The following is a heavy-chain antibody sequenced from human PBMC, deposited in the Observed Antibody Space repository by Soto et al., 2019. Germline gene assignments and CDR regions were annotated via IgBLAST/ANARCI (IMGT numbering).Heavy chain of an antibody. D-gene: IGHD6-13*01. J-gene: IGHJ4*02. Sequence: QVQLVQSGAEVTKPGASVKVSCKASGYTFTSYGISWVRQAPGQGLEWRGWISAYNGNTNYAQKLQGRVPMTTDTYTRTADMELRSLRSDDTAVYYCARVGGQQLADDVYYFDYWGQGTLVTVSS. CDR2: ISAYNGNT. CDR3: ARVGGQQLADDVYYFDY. V-gene: IGHV1-18*01. CDR1: GYTFTSYG.